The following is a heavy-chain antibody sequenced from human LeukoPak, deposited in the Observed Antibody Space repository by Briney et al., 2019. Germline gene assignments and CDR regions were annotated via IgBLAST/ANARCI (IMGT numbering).Heavy chain of an antibody. V-gene: IGHV5-51*01. Sequence: GESLKISCQGSGYSFTNNWIGWVRHMPGKGLDWMAIVYPGDSHTKYNPSFQGQVTISADKSSSTAYLQWSSLKASGTAMYYCASSYDILTGYYSHPFDYWGQGTLVTVSS. CDR3: ASSYDILTGYYSHPFDY. D-gene: IGHD3-9*01. CDR1: GYSFTNNW. J-gene: IGHJ4*02. CDR2: VYPGDSHT.